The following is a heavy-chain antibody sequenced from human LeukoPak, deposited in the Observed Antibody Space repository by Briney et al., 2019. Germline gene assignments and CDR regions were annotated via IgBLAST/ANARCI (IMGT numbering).Heavy chain of an antibody. J-gene: IGHJ4*02. CDR3: ATTTIRLGY. Sequence: PGGSLRLSCAAAGFTFSDYGMNWVRQAPGKGLEWVSGISGSGISTYYADSVKGRFTISRDNSKNTLYLQMNSLRVEDTALYYCATTTIRLGYWGPGTLVTVSS. V-gene: IGHV3-23*01. CDR1: GFTFSDYG. CDR2: ISGSGIST. D-gene: IGHD1-26*01.